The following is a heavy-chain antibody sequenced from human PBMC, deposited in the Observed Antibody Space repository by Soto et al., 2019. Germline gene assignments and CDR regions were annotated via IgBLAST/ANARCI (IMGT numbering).Heavy chain of an antibody. CDR1: GFTFSSYG. D-gene: IGHD4-4*01. CDR3: AKDRRSYSNYYHSRIDV. Sequence: QVQLVESGGGVVQPGRSLRLSCAASGFTFSSYGMHWVRQAPGKGLEWVAVISYEGSNIYYADSVKGRFTISRDNSTNKLYLQMNSLRAKDTDVYLCAKDRRSYSNYYHSRIDVWGQGNTGTVAS. V-gene: IGHV3-30*18. J-gene: IGHJ6*01. CDR2: ISYEGSNI.